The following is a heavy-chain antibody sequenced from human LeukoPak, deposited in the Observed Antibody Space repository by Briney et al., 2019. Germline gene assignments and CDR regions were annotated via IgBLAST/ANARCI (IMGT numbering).Heavy chain of an antibody. CDR1: GGSISSHY. Sequence: SETLSLTCTVSGGSISSHYWSWIRQPAGKTLEWIGRIYTSGCTNYNPSLKSRVTMSVDTSKNQFSLKLSSVTAADTAVYYCASRLGRGFDYWGQGTLVTVSS. V-gene: IGHV4-4*07. J-gene: IGHJ4*02. D-gene: IGHD7-27*01. CDR3: ASRLGRGFDY. CDR2: IYTSGCT.